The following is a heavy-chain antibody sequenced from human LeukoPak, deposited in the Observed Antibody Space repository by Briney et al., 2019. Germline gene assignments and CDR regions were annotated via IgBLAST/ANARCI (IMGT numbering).Heavy chain of an antibody. D-gene: IGHD2-15*01. CDR3: ARGYCSGGSCYHWFLGYSPNYFDY. CDR1: GYTFTGYY. J-gene: IGHJ4*02. CDR2: INPNSGGT. Sequence: GASVKVSCKASGYTFTGYYMHWVRQAPGQGLEWMGWINPNSGGTNYAQKFQGRVTMTRDTSISTAYMELSRLRSDDTAVYYCARGYCSGGSCYHWFLGYSPNYFDYWGQGTLVTVSS. V-gene: IGHV1-2*02.